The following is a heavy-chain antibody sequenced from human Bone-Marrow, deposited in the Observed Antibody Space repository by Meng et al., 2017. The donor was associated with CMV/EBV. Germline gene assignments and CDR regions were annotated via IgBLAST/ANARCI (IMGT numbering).Heavy chain of an antibody. CDR3: ARGHILGDDAFDI. D-gene: IGHD3-16*01. CDR1: GFTFGDYA. J-gene: IGHJ3*02. Sequence: GGSLRLSCTASGFTFGDYAMSWVRQAPGKGLEWVGFIRSKAYGGTTEYAASVKGRFTISRDDSKSIAYLQMNSLKTEDTAVYYCARGHILGDDAFDIWGQGTMVTVPS. V-gene: IGHV3-49*04. CDR2: IRSKAYGGTT.